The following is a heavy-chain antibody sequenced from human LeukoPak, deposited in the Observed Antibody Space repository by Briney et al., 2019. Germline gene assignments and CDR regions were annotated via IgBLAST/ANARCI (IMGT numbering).Heavy chain of an antibody. D-gene: IGHD2-2*01. V-gene: IGHV4-34*01. Sequence: PSETLSLTCAVYGGSFSGYYWSWIRQPPGKGLEWIGEINHSGSTNYNPSLKSRVTISVDTSKNQFSLKLSSVTAADTAVYYCARHGGCCSSTSCYARVYNWFDPWGQGTLVTVSS. CDR3: ARHGGCCSSTSCYARVYNWFDP. CDR2: INHSGST. CDR1: GGSFSGYY. J-gene: IGHJ5*02.